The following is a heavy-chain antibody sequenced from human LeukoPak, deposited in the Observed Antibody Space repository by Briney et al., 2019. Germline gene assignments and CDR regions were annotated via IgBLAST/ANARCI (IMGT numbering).Heavy chain of an antibody. CDR1: GGTFSSYA. V-gene: IGHV1-69*05. D-gene: IGHD5-12*01. CDR3: ARADSGYAFDY. CDR2: IIPIFGTA. J-gene: IGHJ4*02. Sequence: GASVKVSCKASGGTFSSYAISWVRQAPGQGLEWMGGIIPIFGTANYAQKFQGRVTITRNTSISTAYMELSSLRSDGATVFYCARADSGYAFDYWGQGTLVTVSS.